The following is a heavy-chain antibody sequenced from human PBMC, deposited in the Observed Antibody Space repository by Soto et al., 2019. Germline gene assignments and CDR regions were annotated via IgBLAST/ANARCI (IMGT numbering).Heavy chain of an antibody. CDR3: ARGWLTIFEVGPVPYGY. CDR2: MNPDSGNT. V-gene: IGHV1-8*01. J-gene: IGHJ4*02. Sequence: ASVKVSCKASGYTFINYDINWVRQAPGQGLEWVGWMNPDSGNTGYAQNFQGRVTMTGNTSISSVYMELSSLRSADTALYYCARGWLTIFEVGPVPYGYWGEGTLVTVSS. D-gene: IGHD3-3*01. CDR1: GYTFINYD.